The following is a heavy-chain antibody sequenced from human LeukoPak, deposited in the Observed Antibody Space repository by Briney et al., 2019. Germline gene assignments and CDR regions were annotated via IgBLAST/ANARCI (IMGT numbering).Heavy chain of an antibody. Sequence: AGGSLRLSCAASGFTFSSYWMSWVRQAPGKGLEWVSGINWNGGSTGYGDSVKGRFTISRDNAKNSLYLQMNSLRAEDTALYYCARDSYYYDSSADYGDDAFDIWGQGTMVTVSS. J-gene: IGHJ3*02. CDR1: GFTFSSYW. V-gene: IGHV3-20*04. D-gene: IGHD3-22*01. CDR3: ARDSYYYDSSADYGDDAFDI. CDR2: INWNGGST.